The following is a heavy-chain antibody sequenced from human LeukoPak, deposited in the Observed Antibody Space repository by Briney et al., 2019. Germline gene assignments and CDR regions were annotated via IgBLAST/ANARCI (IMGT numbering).Heavy chain of an antibody. V-gene: IGHV4-59*01. CDR1: GGSISSYY. CDR3: AAHCSGDRCYPGGNWFDP. J-gene: IGHJ5*02. D-gene: IGHD2-15*01. CDR2: IYYSGST. Sequence: SETLSLTCTVSGGSISSYYWSWIRQPPGKGLEWIGYIYYSGSTNYNPSLKSRVTISVDTSKNQFSLKLSSVTAADTAVYYCAAHCSGDRCYPGGNWFDPWGQGTLVTVSS.